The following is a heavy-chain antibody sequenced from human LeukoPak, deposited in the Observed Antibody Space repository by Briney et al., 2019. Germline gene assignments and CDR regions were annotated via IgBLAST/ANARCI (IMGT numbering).Heavy chain of an antibody. CDR1: GFTFSSYA. J-gene: IGHJ4*02. CDR3: TSPRWLQFKGTDY. D-gene: IGHD5-24*01. CDR2: ISYDGSNR. Sequence: GGSLRLSCAASGFTFSSYAMHWVRQAPGKGLEWVAVISYDGSNRYYADSVKGRFTISRDNSKNTLYLQMNSLKTEDTAVYYCTSPRWLQFKGTDYWGQGTLVTVSS. V-gene: IGHV3-30*04.